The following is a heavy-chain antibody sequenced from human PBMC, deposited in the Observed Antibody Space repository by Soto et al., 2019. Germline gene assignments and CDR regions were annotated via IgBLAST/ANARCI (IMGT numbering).Heavy chain of an antibody. J-gene: IGHJ5*02. D-gene: IGHD2-2*01. CDR1: GGSISNSRNY. Sequence: SETLSLTYSVSGGSISNSRNYWGWIRQPPGKGLEWIGTIYYTGNIYYNPSLKSRVTISIDTSRNQFSLRLSSVTAADTAVYYCARQGRCSISSCYDVGSPYNYFNPWGQGTLVTVSS. V-gene: IGHV4-39*01. CDR2: IYYTGNI. CDR3: ARQGRCSISSCYDVGSPYNYFNP.